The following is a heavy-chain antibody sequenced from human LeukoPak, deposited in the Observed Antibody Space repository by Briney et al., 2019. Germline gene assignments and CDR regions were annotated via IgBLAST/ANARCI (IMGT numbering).Heavy chain of an antibody. D-gene: IGHD3-9*01. V-gene: IGHV3-23*01. CDR3: AKSKYYDILTGYYNPRPSYLDY. CDR1: GFTFSSYA. CDR2: ISGSGGST. Sequence: GGSLRLSCAASGFTFSSYAMSWVRQAPGKGLEWVSAISGSGGSTYYADSVKGRFTISRDNSKNTLYLQMNSLRAEDTAVYYCAKSKYYDILTGYYNPRPSYLDYWGQGTLVTVSS. J-gene: IGHJ4*02.